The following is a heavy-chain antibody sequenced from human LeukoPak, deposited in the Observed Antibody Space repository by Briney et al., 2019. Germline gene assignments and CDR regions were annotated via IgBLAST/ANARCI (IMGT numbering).Heavy chain of an antibody. J-gene: IGHJ6*02. CDR2: INYTGST. V-gene: IGHV4-59*01. CDR3: ARGSGYRHYYYYYGMDV. CDR1: GGSISSYY. Sequence: SETLSLTCTVSGGSISSYYWSWIRQPPGKGLEWIGYINYTGSTNYNPFLKSRVTISVDTSKNQFSLKLSSVTAADTAVYYCARGSGYRHYYYYYGMDVWGQGTTVTVSS. D-gene: IGHD3-22*01.